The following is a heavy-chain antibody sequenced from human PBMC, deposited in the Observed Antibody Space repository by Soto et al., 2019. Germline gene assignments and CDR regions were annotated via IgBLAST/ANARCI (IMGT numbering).Heavy chain of an antibody. D-gene: IGHD2-15*01. CDR2: IIPIFGTA. J-gene: IGHJ4*02. Sequence: SVEGSCKSSGGPLSSYAISWVRQDPAQGLEWMGGIIPIFGTANYAQKFQGRVTITADESTSTAYMELSSLRSEDTAVYYCARSEIVVVVAATPYFDYWGQGNLVTGSS. CDR1: GGPLSSYA. CDR3: ARSEIVVVVAATPYFDY. V-gene: IGHV1-69*13.